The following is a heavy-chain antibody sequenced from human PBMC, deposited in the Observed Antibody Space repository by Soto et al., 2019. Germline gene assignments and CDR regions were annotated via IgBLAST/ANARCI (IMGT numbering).Heavy chain of an antibody. CDR2: ISSSSSTI. Sequence: GGSLRLSCAASGFTFSSYSMNWVRQAPGKGLEWVSYISSSSSTIYYADSVKGRFTISRDNAKNSLYLQMNSLRAEDTAVYYCAREAYDSSGYIVYWGQGTLVTVSS. D-gene: IGHD3-22*01. J-gene: IGHJ4*02. CDR1: GFTFSSYS. V-gene: IGHV3-48*04. CDR3: AREAYDSSGYIVY.